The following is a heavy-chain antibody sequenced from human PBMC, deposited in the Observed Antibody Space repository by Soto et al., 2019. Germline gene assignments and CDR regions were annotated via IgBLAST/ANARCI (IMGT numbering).Heavy chain of an antibody. Sequence: QVQLQQWGAGLLKPSETLSLTCAVYGGFVTSGSYYWSWIRQPPGKGLEWIGEMSHSGGTHFNPSLKSRVPISVDTSKNQFALKMSSVTAADAALYYCARVERGTATTVVDAFDIWGPGTMFTVSS. CDR3: ARVERGTATTVVDAFDI. V-gene: IGHV4-34*01. D-gene: IGHD1-1*01. J-gene: IGHJ3*02. CDR2: MSHSGGT. CDR1: GGFVTSGSYY.